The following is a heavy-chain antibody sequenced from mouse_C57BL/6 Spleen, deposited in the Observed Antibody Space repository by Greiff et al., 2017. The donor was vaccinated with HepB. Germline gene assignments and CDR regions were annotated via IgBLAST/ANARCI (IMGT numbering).Heavy chain of an antibody. V-gene: IGHV7-3*01. D-gene: IGHD1-1*01. J-gene: IGHJ4*01. Sequence: EVQLVESGGGLVQPGGSLSLSCAASGFTFTDYYMSWVRQPPGKALEWLGFIRNKANGYTTEYSASVKGRFTISRDNSQSILYLQMNALRAEDSATDYCARYSDSSYYYYAMDYWGQGTSVTVAS. CDR1: GFTFTDYY. CDR3: ARYSDSSYYYYAMDY. CDR2: IRNKANGYTT.